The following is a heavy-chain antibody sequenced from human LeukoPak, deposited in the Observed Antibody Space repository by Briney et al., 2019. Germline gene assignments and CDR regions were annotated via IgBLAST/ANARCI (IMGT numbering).Heavy chain of an antibody. Sequence: PGGSLRLSCAASGFTFSSYGIHWVRLAPGKGLEWVAVISDDGTREYYADSVQGRFTISRDNSKNTLYLQMNSLRAEDMAVYYCAREFSGYAFDIWGQGTMVTVSS. V-gene: IGHV3-30*03. CDR1: GFTFSSYG. CDR2: ISDDGTRE. D-gene: IGHD5-12*01. CDR3: AREFSGYAFDI. J-gene: IGHJ3*02.